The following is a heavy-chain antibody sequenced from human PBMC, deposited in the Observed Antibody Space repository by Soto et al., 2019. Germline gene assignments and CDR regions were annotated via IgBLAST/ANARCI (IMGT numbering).Heavy chain of an antibody. D-gene: IGHD3-9*01. CDR1: GYTFTSYG. V-gene: IGHV1-18*01. Sequence: ASVKVSCKASGYTFTSYGISWVRQAPGQGLEWMGWISAYNGNTNYAQKLQGRVTMTTDTSTSTAYMELRSLRSDDTAVYYCARGRNVLRYFDWLSNYYYYGMDVWGQGTTVTVSS. CDR3: ARGRNVLRYFDWLSNYYYYGMDV. J-gene: IGHJ6*02. CDR2: ISAYNGNT.